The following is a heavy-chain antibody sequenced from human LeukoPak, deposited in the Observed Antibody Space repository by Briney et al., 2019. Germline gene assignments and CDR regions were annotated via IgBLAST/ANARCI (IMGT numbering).Heavy chain of an antibody. CDR3: ARVVGASWYINYFDY. J-gene: IGHJ4*02. D-gene: IGHD6-13*01. CDR2: INHSGST. CDR1: GGSFSGYY. Sequence: SETLSLTCAVYGGSFSGYYWSWIRQPPGKGLEWIGEINHSGSTNYSPSLKSRVTISVDTSKNQFSLKLSSVTAADTAVYYCARVVGASWYINYFDYWGQGTLVTVSS. V-gene: IGHV4-34*01.